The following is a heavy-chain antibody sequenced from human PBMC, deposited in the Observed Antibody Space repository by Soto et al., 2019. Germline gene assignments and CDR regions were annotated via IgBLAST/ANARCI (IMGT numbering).Heavy chain of an antibody. J-gene: IGHJ4*02. D-gene: IGHD3-3*01. CDR3: ARGRDYDFWSGYYKNFDY. CDR2: INHSGST. Sequence: SETLSLTCAVYGGSFSGYYWSWIRQPPGKGLEWIGEINHSGSTNYNPSLKSRVTISVDKAKNHFSLKLSSVTDADTAVYYCARGRDYDFWSGYYKNFDYWGLGTLVTVSS. CDR1: GGSFSGYY. V-gene: IGHV4-34*01.